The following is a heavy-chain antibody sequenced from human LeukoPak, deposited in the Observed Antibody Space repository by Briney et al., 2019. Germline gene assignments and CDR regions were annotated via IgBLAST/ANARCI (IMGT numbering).Heavy chain of an antibody. V-gene: IGHV1-18*01. CDR3: ARDQAYCSIITCPFDY. CDR1: GYTFTSCG. J-gene: IGHJ4*02. D-gene: IGHD2-2*01. CDR2: ISTYNGNT. Sequence: ASXKVSCKASGYTFTSCGISWVRQAPGQGLEWMGWISTYNGNTNYAQKLRGRVTITTDTSTSTAYMELRSLRSDNTAVYYCARDQAYCSIITCPFDYWGQGTLVTVSS.